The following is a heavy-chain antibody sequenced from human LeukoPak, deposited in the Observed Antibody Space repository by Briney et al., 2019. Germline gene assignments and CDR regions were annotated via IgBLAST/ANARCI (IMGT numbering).Heavy chain of an antibody. V-gene: IGHV3-23*01. J-gene: IGHJ4*02. D-gene: IGHD2-15*01. CDR1: GFTFSSYS. Sequence: GGSLRLSCAASGFTFSSYSMNWVRQAPGKGLEWVSTISDSGGSTYYADSVKGRFTISRDNSKNTLYLQMNSLRAEDTAVYYCAKSVGVSFYYFDYWGQGTLVTVSS. CDR3: AKSVGVSFYYFDY. CDR2: ISDSGGST.